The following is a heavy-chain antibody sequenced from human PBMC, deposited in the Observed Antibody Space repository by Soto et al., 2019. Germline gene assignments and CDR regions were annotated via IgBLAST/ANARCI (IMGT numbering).Heavy chain of an antibody. J-gene: IGHJ6*03. CDR3: ARRPASSYYYMDV. Sequence: PSETLSLTCTVSGGSISSYYWSWIRQPPGKGLEWIGYIYYSGSTNYNPSLKSRVTISVDTSKNQFSLKLSSVTAADTAVYYCARRPASSYYYMDVWGKGTTVTVSS. CDR2: IYYSGST. V-gene: IGHV4-59*08. CDR1: GGSISSYY. D-gene: IGHD2-2*01.